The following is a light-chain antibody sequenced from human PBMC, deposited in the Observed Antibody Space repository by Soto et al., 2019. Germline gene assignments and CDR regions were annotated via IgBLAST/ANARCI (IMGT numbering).Light chain of an antibody. CDR3: QQRSNWPQIT. CDR1: QSVNRY. J-gene: IGKJ4*01. CDR2: DAS. Sequence: EIVLTQSQATLSLSPGERATLSCGASQSVNRYLAWYQQKPGQAPRLLIHDASNRATGIPARFSGSGSGTDFTLTISSLEPEDFGVYYCQQRSNWPQITFGGGTKVEIK. V-gene: IGKV3-11*01.